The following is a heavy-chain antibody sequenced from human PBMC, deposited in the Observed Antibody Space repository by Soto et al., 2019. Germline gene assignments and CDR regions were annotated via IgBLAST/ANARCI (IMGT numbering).Heavy chain of an antibody. CDR3: ARDGYDGSGSPYPAY. CDR1: GGSMSEYF. J-gene: IGHJ4*02. D-gene: IGHD3-10*01. V-gene: IGHV4-59*01. Sequence: PPETLSLTCSVSGGSMSEYFWSWIRQSAGKGLEWIGYIYYLGSTDYNPSLKSRVTISVDTSKRQFSLRLTSVTAADTAVYYCARDGYDGSGSPYPAYWGPGTQVTVS. CDR2: IYYLGST.